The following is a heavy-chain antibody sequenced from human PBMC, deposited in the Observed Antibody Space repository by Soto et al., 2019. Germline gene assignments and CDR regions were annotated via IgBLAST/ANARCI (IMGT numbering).Heavy chain of an antibody. V-gene: IGHV1-46*01. CDR1: GYIFTNYY. CDR2: INPLPTSGST. J-gene: IGHJ4*02. CDR3: ARDLDLAAY. D-gene: IGHD3-3*02. Sequence: ASVKVSCKASGYIFTNYYIHWVRQAPGQGLEWMAIINPLPTSGSTNYAQKFQGRVTVTRDTSTSTVYLELSSLRSDDTAVYYYARDLDLAAYWSQGTLVTVSS.